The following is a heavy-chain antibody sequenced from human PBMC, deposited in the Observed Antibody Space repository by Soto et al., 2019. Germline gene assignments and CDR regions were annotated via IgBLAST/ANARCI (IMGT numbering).Heavy chain of an antibody. Sequence: SETLSLTCTVSGGSISSGGYYWSWIRQHPGKGLEWIGYIYYSGSTYYNPSLKSRVTISVDTSKNQFSLKLSSVTAADTAVYYCARSLTLVGATILGSWFDPWGQGIQVTVSS. D-gene: IGHD1-26*01. CDR1: GGSISSGGYY. J-gene: IGHJ5*02. CDR2: IYYSGST. V-gene: IGHV4-31*03. CDR3: ARSLTLVGATILGSWFDP.